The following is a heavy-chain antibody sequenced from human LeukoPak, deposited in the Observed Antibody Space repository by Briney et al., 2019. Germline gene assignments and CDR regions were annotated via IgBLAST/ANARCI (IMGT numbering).Heavy chain of an antibody. V-gene: IGHV5-51*01. Sequence: GASLQISCKGSGYFFTSYWIGWVRQMPGKGLEWMGIIDPNGSDTRYSPSFQGHVTISADKSITTAYLQWRSLKASDTAMYYCARHGSGNDRDAFDIWGQGTMVAVSS. CDR2: IDPNGSDT. CDR3: ARHGSGNDRDAFDI. D-gene: IGHD1-1*01. J-gene: IGHJ3*02. CDR1: GYFFTSYW.